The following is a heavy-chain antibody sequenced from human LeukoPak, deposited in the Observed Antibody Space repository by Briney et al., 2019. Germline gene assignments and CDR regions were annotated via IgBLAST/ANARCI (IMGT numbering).Heavy chain of an antibody. Sequence: GGSLRLSCAASGFTFSSYGMHWVRQAPGKGLEWVAFIRYVERDKYHADSVKGRFTISRDNSKNTLYLQMNSLREDDTAVYYCAKDLMRDQWFGESWGQRTLVTVSP. CDR3: AKDLMRDQWFGES. CDR2: IRYVERDK. D-gene: IGHD3-10*01. V-gene: IGHV3-30*02. J-gene: IGHJ5*02. CDR1: GFTFSSYG.